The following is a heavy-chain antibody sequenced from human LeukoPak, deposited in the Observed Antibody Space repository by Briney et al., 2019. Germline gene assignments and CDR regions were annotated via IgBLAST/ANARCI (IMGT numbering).Heavy chain of an antibody. D-gene: IGHD2-2*01. CDR1: GFTFSSYP. CDR2: LNGSGGST. CDR3: TKDVLFMSLYPRSLGGYAS. V-gene: IGHV3-23*01. Sequence: GGSLRLSSAASGFTFSSYPMSWVRQAPGKGLEWVSALNGSGGSTYYADSVKGRLTSARYNSKNTLYLHMNSLRAEDTAVYYCTKDVLFMSLYPRSLGGYASWGQGKLGTVS. J-gene: IGHJ4*02.